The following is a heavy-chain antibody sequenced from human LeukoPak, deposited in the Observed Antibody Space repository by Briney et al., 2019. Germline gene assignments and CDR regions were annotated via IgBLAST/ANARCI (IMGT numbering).Heavy chain of an antibody. Sequence: GASVKVSCKASGYTFTGYYMHWVRQAPGQGLEWMGIINPSGGSTSYAQKFQGRVTMTRDTSTSTVYMELSSLRSEDTAVYYCARSPEGTPYGSGSYYRYWGQGTLVTVSS. J-gene: IGHJ4*02. V-gene: IGHV1-46*01. CDR1: GYTFTGYY. CDR3: ARSPEGTPYGSGSYYRY. CDR2: INPSGGST. D-gene: IGHD3-10*01.